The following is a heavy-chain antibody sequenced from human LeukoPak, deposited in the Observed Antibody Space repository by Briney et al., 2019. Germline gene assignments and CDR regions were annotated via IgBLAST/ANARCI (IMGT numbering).Heavy chain of an antibody. Sequence: GGSLRLSCAASGFTFSSYAMHWVRQAPGKGLEWVAVISYDGSNKYYADSVKGRFTISRDNSKNTLYLQMNSLRAEDTAVYYCARGGAYYGSGSPFDYWGQGTLVTVSS. D-gene: IGHD3-10*01. CDR2: ISYDGSNK. V-gene: IGHV3-30*04. CDR1: GFTFSSYA. CDR3: ARGGAYYGSGSPFDY. J-gene: IGHJ4*02.